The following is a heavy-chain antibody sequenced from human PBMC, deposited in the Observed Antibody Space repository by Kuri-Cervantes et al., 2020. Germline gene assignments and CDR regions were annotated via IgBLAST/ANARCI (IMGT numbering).Heavy chain of an antibody. V-gene: IGHV4-30-2*01. D-gene: IGHD6-13*01. CDR1: GGSISSGGYY. CDR3: ARVSVAAALDY. Sequence: SETLSLTCTVSGGSISSGGYYWSWIRQHPGKGLEWIGYIYHSGSTYYNPSLKSRVTISVDRSKNQFSLKLSSVTAADTAVYYCARVSVAAALDYWGQGTLVTVSS. J-gene: IGHJ4*02. CDR2: IYHSGST.